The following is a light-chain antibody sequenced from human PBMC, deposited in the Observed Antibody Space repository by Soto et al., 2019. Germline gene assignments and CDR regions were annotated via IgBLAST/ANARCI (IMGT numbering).Light chain of an antibody. CDR3: QKYNSALRT. V-gene: IGKV1-27*01. CDR2: AAS. J-gene: IGKJ1*01. CDR1: QGISNY. Sequence: DIQMTQSPSSLSASVGHRVTITCRASQGISNYLAWYQQNPGQVPALLIYAASKLQSGVPPWFSGSGSGTDSILTISSLQPEDVANYYCQKYNSALRTFGQGTKVEIK.